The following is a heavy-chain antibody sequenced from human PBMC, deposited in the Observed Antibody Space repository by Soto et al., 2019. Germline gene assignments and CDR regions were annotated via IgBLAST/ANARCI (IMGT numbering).Heavy chain of an antibody. D-gene: IGHD4-17*01. V-gene: IGHV4-59*08. CDR2: IYYSGST. Sequence: SETLSLTCTVSGGSISSYYWSWIRQPPGKGLEWIGYIYYSGSTNYNPSLKSRVTISVDTTKNQFSLKLSSVTAADTAVYYCATTSGRIYGDYAYYYYGMDVWGQGTTVTVSS. J-gene: IGHJ6*02. CDR1: GGSISSYY. CDR3: ATTSGRIYGDYAYYYYGMDV.